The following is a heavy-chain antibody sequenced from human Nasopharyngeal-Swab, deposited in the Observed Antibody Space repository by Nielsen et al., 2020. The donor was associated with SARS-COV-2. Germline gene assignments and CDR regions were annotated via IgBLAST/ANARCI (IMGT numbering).Heavy chain of an antibody. V-gene: IGHV3-7*01. CDR1: GFTFSSYW. D-gene: IGHD3-22*01. CDR2: IKQDGSEK. CDR3: ARDWDYYDSSGFDY. J-gene: IGHJ4*02. Sequence: GESLKISCAASGFTFSSYWMSWVRQAPGKGLEWVANIKQDGSEKYYVDSVKGRFTISRDNAKNSLYLQMNSLGAEDTAVYYCARDWDYYDSSGFDYWGQGTLVTVSS.